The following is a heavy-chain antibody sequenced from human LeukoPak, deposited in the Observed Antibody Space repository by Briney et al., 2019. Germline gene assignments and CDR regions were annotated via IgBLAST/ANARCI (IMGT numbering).Heavy chain of an antibody. Sequence: ASVKVSCKASGYTFTGYYMHWVQQAPGQGLEWMGWINPNSGGTNYAQKFQGRVTMTRDTSISTAYMELSRLRSDDTAVYYCAREGGYNNRYYFDYWGQGTLVTVSS. CDR2: INPNSGGT. V-gene: IGHV1-2*02. CDR3: AREGGYNNRYYFDY. J-gene: IGHJ4*02. CDR1: GYTFTGYY. D-gene: IGHD5-24*01.